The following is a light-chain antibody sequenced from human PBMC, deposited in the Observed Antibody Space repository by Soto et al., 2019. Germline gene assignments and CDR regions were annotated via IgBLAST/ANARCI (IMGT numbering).Light chain of an antibody. CDR3: QQYNTWPLT. J-gene: IGKJ3*01. CDR2: DAS. Sequence: ETVMTQSPATLSVSPGERPTLSCRASQSVSSNLAWYQQKPGQAPRLLIYDASTRATGIPARFSGSGSGTEFTLTISSLQSEDFPVYYCQQYNTWPLTFGPGTNVYIK. V-gene: IGKV3-15*01. CDR1: QSVSSN.